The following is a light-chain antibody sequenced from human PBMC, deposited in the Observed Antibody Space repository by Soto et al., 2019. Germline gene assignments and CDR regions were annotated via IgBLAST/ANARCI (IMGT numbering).Light chain of an antibody. CDR3: QSDDNSLV. Sequence: QLVLTQPPSVSGAPGQRVTISCTGSSSNIGAGFDVHWYQQLPGAAPKLLIYRNTNRPSGVPDRFSASKSGSSASLAITGLQAEDEADYYCQSDDNSLVFGTGTKLTVL. CDR2: RNT. V-gene: IGLV1-40*01. J-gene: IGLJ1*01. CDR1: SSNIGAGFD.